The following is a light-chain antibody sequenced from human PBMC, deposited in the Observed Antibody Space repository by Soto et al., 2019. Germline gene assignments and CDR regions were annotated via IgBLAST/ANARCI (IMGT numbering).Light chain of an antibody. V-gene: IGKV3-15*01. J-gene: IGKJ2*01. CDR3: QQYNNLPYT. CDR2: GAS. CDR1: QSISSN. Sequence: EIVMTQSPATLSVSPGERATLSCRASQSISSNVAWYQQKPGQAPRLLIYGASTRATGIPARFSGSGSGTEFTLTISGLQSEYFAVYFCQQYNNLPYTFGQGTKLEIK.